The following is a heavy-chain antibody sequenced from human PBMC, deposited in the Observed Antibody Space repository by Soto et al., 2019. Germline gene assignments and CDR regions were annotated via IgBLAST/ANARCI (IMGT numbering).Heavy chain of an antibody. Sequence: QVQLVESGGGLVKPGGSLRLSCAASGFTFSDYYMAWVRQAPGKGLEWVSHISSSGSTIFYADSVKGRFTISRDNAKNSLFLQMNSLRAEDTAVYYCARDPRCCSNASCYDDYYYYYMDVWGKGTTVTVSS. J-gene: IGHJ6*03. CDR3: ARDPRCCSNASCYDDYYYYYMDV. CDR2: ISSSGSTI. D-gene: IGHD2-2*01. V-gene: IGHV3-11*01. CDR1: GFTFSDYY.